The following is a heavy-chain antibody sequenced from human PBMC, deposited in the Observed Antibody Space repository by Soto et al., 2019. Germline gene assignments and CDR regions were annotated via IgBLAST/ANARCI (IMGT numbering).Heavy chain of an antibody. D-gene: IGHD2-8*02. CDR3: ARGRGIRTVY. J-gene: IGHJ4*02. V-gene: IGHV4-59*01. CDR1: GGSIRSYY. CDR2: IDDSGGT. Sequence: QVQLQESGPGLVKPSETLSLTCTVSGGSIRSYYWSWIRQPPGKGLEWIGYIDDSGGTDYNPSLKSRVTISVDTSKNQFSLKLSSVTAADTAMYYCARGRGIRTVYWGQGTQVTVSS.